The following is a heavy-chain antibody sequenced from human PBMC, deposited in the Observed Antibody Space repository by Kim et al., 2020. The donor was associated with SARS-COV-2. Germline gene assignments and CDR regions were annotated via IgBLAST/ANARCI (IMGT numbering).Heavy chain of an antibody. CDR3: ARFSPLDAFVI. CDR1: AYTFTGNY. V-gene: IGHV1-46*01. J-gene: IGHJ3*02. CDR2: INPSGGST. Sequence: SVKVSCKASAYTFTGNYIHWVRQAPGQGLEWMGIINPSGGSTFYAQKFQGRVTITTDTSTSTDTSTTSVYMELRTLRSEYTAVYYCARFSPLDAFVIWGQWTMVTVSS.